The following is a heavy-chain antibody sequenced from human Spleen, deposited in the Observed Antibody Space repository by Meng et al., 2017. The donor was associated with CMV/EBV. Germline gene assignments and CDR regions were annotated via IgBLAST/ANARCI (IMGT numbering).Heavy chain of an antibody. CDR2: INPNSGAT. CDR3: ARQDSSGYYYNWFDP. D-gene: IGHD3-22*01. CDR1: GYTFTGYY. J-gene: IGHJ5*02. Sequence: ASVKVSCKASGYTFTGYYMHWVRQAPGQGLEWMGCINPNSGATNYAQKFQGRVTMTRDTSISTAYMELSRLRSDDTAVYYCARQDSSGYYYNWFDPWGQGTLVTVSS. V-gene: IGHV1-2*02.